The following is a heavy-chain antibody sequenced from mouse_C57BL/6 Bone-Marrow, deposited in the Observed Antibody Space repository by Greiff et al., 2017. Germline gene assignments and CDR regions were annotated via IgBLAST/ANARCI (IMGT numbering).Heavy chain of an antibody. CDR1: GFTFSSYG. J-gene: IGHJ2*03. V-gene: IGHV5-6*01. Sequence: EVKLMESGGDLVKPGGSLKLSCAASGFTFSSYGMSWVRQTPDKRLEWVGTISSGGSYTYYPDSVKGRFTISRDNANNTLYLLMSSLKSEDAAMYYCARLLDYGGQGNSLTVSA. CDR3: ARLLDY. CDR2: ISSGGSYT.